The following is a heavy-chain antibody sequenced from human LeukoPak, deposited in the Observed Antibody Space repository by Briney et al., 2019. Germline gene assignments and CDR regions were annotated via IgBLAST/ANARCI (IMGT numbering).Heavy chain of an antibody. J-gene: IGHJ4*02. D-gene: IGHD6-13*01. CDR1: GFTFSSYA. CDR3: ARSLFAGYSSSWPTLDY. Sequence: GRSLRLSCAASGFTFSSYAMHWVRQAPGKGLEWVAVISYDGSNKYYADSVKGRFTISRDNSKNTLYLQMNSLRAEDTAVYYCARSLFAGYSSSWPTLDYWGQGTLVTVSS. V-gene: IGHV3-30-3*01. CDR2: ISYDGSNK.